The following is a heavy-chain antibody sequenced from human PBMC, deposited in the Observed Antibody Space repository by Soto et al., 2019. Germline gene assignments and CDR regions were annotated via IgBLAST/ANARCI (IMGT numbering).Heavy chain of an antibody. V-gene: IGHV4-39*01. CDR1: GGSISSSIYY. CDR3: ARLDIVATMDAFDI. Sequence: SETLSLTCTVSGGSISSSIYYWGWIRQPPGKGLEWIGSIYYSGSTYYNPSLKSRVTISVDTSKNQFSLKLSSVTAADTAVYYCARLDIVATMDAFDIWGQGTMVTVSS. CDR2: IYYSGST. J-gene: IGHJ3*02. D-gene: IGHD5-12*01.